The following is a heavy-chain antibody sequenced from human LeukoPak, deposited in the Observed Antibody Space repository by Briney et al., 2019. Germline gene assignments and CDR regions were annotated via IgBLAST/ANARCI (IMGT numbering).Heavy chain of an antibody. CDR1: GYTFTRYG. Sequence: SVKVSCKASGYTFTRYGISWVRQAPGQGLEWMGGIIPIFGTANYAQKFQGRVTITADKSTSTAYMELSSLRSEDTAVYYCAVSPTYCSGGSCYSYSFDYWGQGTLVTVSS. CDR2: IIPIFGTA. D-gene: IGHD2-15*01. J-gene: IGHJ4*02. V-gene: IGHV1-69*06. CDR3: AVSPTYCSGGSCYSYSFDY.